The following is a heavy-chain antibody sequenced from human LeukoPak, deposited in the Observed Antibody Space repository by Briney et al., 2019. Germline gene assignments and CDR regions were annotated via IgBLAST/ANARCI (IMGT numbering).Heavy chain of an antibody. CDR3: ARRGPYYYDSSGYWYDAFDI. Sequence: GGSLRLSCAASGFTFSSYWMSWVRQAPGKGLEWVANIKQDGSGKYYVDSVKGRFTISRDNAKNSLYLQMNSLRAEDTAVYYCARRGPYYYDSSGYWYDAFDIWGQGTMVTVSS. D-gene: IGHD3-22*01. CDR1: GFTFSSYW. J-gene: IGHJ3*02. CDR2: IKQDGSGK. V-gene: IGHV3-7*01.